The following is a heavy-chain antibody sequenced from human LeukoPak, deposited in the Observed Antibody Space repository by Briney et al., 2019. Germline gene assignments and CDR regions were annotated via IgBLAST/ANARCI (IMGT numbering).Heavy chain of an antibody. CDR3: ARHKADLDGFDL. CDR1: GNTFSNLW. V-gene: IGHV5-51*01. Sequence: GESLKISCEASGNTFSNLWIAWVRQKPGEGLEYMGMISPGDSDTRYHPSFQGQVTISAGKSISTAFLQWTSLKASDIAMYYCARHKADLDGFDLWGPGTMVTVSS. CDR2: ISPGDSDT. J-gene: IGHJ3*01.